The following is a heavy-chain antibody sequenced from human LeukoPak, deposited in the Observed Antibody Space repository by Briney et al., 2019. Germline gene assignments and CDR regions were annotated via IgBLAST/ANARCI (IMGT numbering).Heavy chain of an antibody. Sequence: PSETLSLTCTVSGGSISSYYWSWIRQHPGKGLEWIGYIYYSGSTNYNPSLKSRVTISVDTSKNQFSLMLSSVTAADTAVYYCARLSDYYYYYMDVWGKGTTVTVSS. CDR3: ARLSDYYYYYMDV. CDR2: IYYSGST. CDR1: GGSISSYY. V-gene: IGHV4-59*01. J-gene: IGHJ6*03.